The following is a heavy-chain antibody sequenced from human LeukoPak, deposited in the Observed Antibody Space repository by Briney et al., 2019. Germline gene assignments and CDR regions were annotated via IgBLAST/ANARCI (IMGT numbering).Heavy chain of an antibody. CDR2: INPNSGGT. V-gene: IGHV1-2*02. Sequence: ASVKVSCKASGYTFTGYYMHWVRQAPGQGLEWMGWINPNSGGTNCAQKFQGRVTMTRDTSISTAYMELSRLRSDDTAVYYCARGGDSGYDDYYYYGMDVWGQGTTVTVSS. D-gene: IGHD5-12*01. J-gene: IGHJ6*02. CDR3: ARGGDSGYDDYYYYGMDV. CDR1: GYTFTGYY.